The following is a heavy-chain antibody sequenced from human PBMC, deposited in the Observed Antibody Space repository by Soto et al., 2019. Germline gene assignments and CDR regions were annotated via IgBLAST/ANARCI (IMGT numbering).Heavy chain of an antibody. J-gene: IGHJ6*02. CDR3: ASLTSWSQEYYYGMDV. Sequence: HPGGSLRLSCTGSGFTFGDFGMSWFRQAPGKGLEWLSFIRRKGYGGTTESAASVRGRFITSRDDSKSIAYLQMNSLKTEDTAVYYCASLTSWSQEYYYGMDVWGQGTTVTVSS. CDR1: GFTFGDFG. V-gene: IGHV3-49*03. CDR2: IRRKGYGGTT. D-gene: IGHD2-2*01.